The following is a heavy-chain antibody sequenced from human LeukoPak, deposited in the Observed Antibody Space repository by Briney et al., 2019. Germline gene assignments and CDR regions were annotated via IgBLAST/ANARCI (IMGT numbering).Heavy chain of an antibody. CDR1: GFTFSSYS. J-gene: IGHJ3*02. CDR2: ISSSSSYI. Sequence: GGSLRLSCAASGFTFSSYSMNWVRQAPGKGLEWVSSISSSSSYIYYADSVKGRFTISRDNAKNSLYLQMNSLRAEDTAVYYCARVRPYYYDSSGYYYVAFDIWGQGTMVTVSS. V-gene: IGHV3-21*01. D-gene: IGHD3-22*01. CDR3: ARVRPYYYDSSGYYYVAFDI.